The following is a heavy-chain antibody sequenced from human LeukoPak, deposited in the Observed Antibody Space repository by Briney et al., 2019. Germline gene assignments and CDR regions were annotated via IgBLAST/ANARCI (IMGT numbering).Heavy chain of an antibody. Sequence: ASVKVSCKASGYTFTSYGISWVRQAPGQGLEWMGWISAYNGNTNYAQKLQGRVTVTTDTSTSTAYMELRSLRSDDTAVYYCAREGCSGGSCYSEEGPDDAFDIWGQGTMVTVSS. V-gene: IGHV1-18*01. J-gene: IGHJ3*02. D-gene: IGHD2-15*01. CDR3: AREGCSGGSCYSEEGPDDAFDI. CDR2: ISAYNGNT. CDR1: GYTFTSYG.